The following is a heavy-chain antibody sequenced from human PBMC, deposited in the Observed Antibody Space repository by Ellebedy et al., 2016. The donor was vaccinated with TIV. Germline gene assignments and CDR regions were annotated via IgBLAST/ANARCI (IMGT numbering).Heavy chain of an antibody. CDR1: GYTFIGYY. J-gene: IGHJ4*02. CDR3: ARDQAEGRSSDY. CDR2: INPSGGGT. V-gene: IGHV1-46*01. Sequence: AASVKVSCKASGYTFIGYYMHWVRQAPGQGLEWMGIINPSGGGTGYAQKFQGRVTMTRDTSASTVYMELSSLRSEDTAVYYCARDQAEGRSSDYWGQGTLVAVSS. D-gene: IGHD6-13*01.